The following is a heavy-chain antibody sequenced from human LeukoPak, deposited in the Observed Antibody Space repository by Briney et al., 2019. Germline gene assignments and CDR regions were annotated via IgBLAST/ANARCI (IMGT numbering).Heavy chain of an antibody. CDR2: IYNSGS. D-gene: IGHD5-12*01. V-gene: IGHV4-59*01. CDR1: GGSISAYY. Sequence: SETLSLTCTVSGGSISAYYWSWIRQSPGKGLEWFGYIYNSGSNYNPSLKRRVTISLDTSKSQFSLKLSSLTAADTAVYYCARDRVDRFGPRFDPWGPGTLVTVSS. CDR3: ARDRVDRFGPRFDP. J-gene: IGHJ5*02.